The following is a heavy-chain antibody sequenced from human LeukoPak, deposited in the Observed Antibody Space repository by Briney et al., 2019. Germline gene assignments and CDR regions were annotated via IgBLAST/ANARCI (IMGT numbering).Heavy chain of an antibody. Sequence: GGSLRLSCAASGFTFSNYNMNWVRQPPGKGLQWVSYISSSSNIIYYAYSVKGRFTISRDNAKNSLFLQMNSLRAEDTAVYYCARDFAREFTIDYWGQGTLVTVSS. CDR1: GFTFSNYN. J-gene: IGHJ4*02. D-gene: IGHD3-10*01. CDR3: ARDFAREFTIDY. CDR2: ISSSSNII. V-gene: IGHV3-48*01.